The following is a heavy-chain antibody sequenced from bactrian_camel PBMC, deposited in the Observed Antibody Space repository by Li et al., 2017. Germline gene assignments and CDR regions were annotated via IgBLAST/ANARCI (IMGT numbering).Heavy chain of an antibody. Sequence: HVQLVESGGGSAQVGGSLRLSCSASADALMYMAWFRQAPGQKREGVAGIGIDGRTAYADSVKGRFTISQDKAKSIVYLQMNSLQPEDTGVYSCAAVSCPRGVVVAAADQYEHWGQGTQVTV. D-gene: IGHD7*01. CDR2: IGIDGRT. CDR3: AAVSCPRGVVVAAADQYEH. V-gene: IGHV3S53*01. J-gene: IGHJ4*01. CDR1: ADALMY.